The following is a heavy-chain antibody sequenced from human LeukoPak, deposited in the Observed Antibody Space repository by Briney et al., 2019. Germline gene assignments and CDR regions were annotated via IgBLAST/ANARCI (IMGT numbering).Heavy chain of an antibody. CDR3: ARDPLSGYGEYHFDY. Sequence: PGGSLRLSCAASGFTFSSYSMNWVRQAPGKGLEWVSSISSSSSYIYYADSVKGRFTISRDNAKNSLYLQMNSLRAEDTAVYYCARDPLSGYGEYHFDYWGQGTLVTVSS. D-gene: IGHD3-10*01. CDR2: ISSSSSYI. J-gene: IGHJ4*02. CDR1: GFTFSSYS. V-gene: IGHV3-21*01.